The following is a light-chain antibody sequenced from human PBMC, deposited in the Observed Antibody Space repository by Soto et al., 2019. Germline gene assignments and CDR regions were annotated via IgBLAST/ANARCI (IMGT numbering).Light chain of an antibody. V-gene: IGKV3-15*01. Sequence: EVVMTQSPATLSVSPGDRATLSCRASQSVNSHLAWYQQKPGQAPMLLIYATSTRASGVPARFSGSGSGTEFTLTISSLQSEDSAIYYCQQYDDWRLLTFGGGTKVEI. CDR1: QSVNSH. CDR2: ATS. CDR3: QQYDDWRLLT. J-gene: IGKJ4*01.